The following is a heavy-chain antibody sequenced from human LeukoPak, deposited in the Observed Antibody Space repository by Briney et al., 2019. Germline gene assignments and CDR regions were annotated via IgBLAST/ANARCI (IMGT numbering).Heavy chain of an antibody. J-gene: IGHJ6*03. CDR2: IYYSGST. Sequence: SETLSLTCTVSGGSISSSSYYWGWIRQPPGKGLEWIGSIYYSGSTYYNPSLKSRVTISVDTSKNQFSLKLSSVTAADTAVYYCARVASSYSSSWMYYYYYMDVWGQGTTVTVSS. V-gene: IGHV4-39*07. CDR3: ARVASSYSSSWMYYYYYMDV. CDR1: GGSISSSSYY. D-gene: IGHD6-13*01.